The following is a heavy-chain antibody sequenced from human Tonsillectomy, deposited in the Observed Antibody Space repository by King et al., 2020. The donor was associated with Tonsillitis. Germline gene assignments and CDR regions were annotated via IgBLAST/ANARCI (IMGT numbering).Heavy chain of an antibody. V-gene: IGHV3-30*18. CDR2: ISYDGRNK. D-gene: IGHD3-10*01. Sequence: VQLVESGGGVVQPGRSLRLSCAASGFTFSSYGMHWVRQAPGKGLEWVAVISYDGRNKYYADSVKGRFTISRDNSKNTLYLQMNSLRAEDTAVYYCPKVGAGSGEFRNYYYYGMDVWGQGTTVTVSS. CDR3: PKVGAGSGEFRNYYYYGMDV. J-gene: IGHJ6*02. CDR1: GFTFSSYG.